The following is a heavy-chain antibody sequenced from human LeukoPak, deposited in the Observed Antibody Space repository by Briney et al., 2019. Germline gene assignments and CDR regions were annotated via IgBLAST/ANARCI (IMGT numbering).Heavy chain of an antibody. V-gene: IGHV4-39*07. CDR2: IYYSGST. CDR1: GGSISSSSYY. J-gene: IGHJ4*02. D-gene: IGHD5-18*01. Sequence: SETLSLTCTVSGGSISSSSYYWGWIRQPPGKGLEWIGSIYYSGSTYYNPSLKSRVTISVDTSKNQFSLKLSSVTAADTAVYYCARDPRGYSHSIFDYWGQGTLVTVSS. CDR3: ARDPRGYSHSIFDY.